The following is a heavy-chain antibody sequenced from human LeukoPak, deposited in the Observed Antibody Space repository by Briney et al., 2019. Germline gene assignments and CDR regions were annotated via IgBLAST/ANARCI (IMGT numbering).Heavy chain of an antibody. J-gene: IGHJ4*02. V-gene: IGHV5-51*01. Sequence: GESLKISCKGSGYSFPTYYIAWVRQMPGKGLEWMGSISPGDSDTRYSPSLQGQVTISADKSINTAYLQWSSLKASDTAMYYCARGGLRSTWYFGFWGQGTLVTVSS. D-gene: IGHD6-13*01. CDR2: ISPGDSDT. CDR1: GYSFPTYY. CDR3: ARGGLRSTWYFGF.